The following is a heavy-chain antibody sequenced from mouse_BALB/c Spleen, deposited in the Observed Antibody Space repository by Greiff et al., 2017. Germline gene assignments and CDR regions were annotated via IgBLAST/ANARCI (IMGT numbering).Heavy chain of an antibody. Sequence: QVQLQQSGAELVTPGASVKLSCKASGYTFTSYYMYWVKQRPGQGLEWIGEIKPSNGGTNFNEKFKSKATLTVDKSSSTAYIQRSSLTSEESAVYYCTRLHYGSSPVGFAYGGKGTLVTVSA. D-gene: IGHD1-1*01. CDR1: GYTFTSYY. CDR3: TRLHYGSSPVGFAY. J-gene: IGHJ3*01. V-gene: IGHV1S81*02. CDR2: IKPSNGGT.